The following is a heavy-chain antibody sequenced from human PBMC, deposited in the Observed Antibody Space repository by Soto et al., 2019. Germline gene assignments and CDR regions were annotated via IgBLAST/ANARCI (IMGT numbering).Heavy chain of an antibody. CDR2: ISSSSYI. J-gene: IGHJ4*02. V-gene: IGHV3-21*01. CDR3: ARDSWQQLTTRFDY. CDR1: GFTFSSYS. Sequence: GGSLRLSCAASGFTFSSYSMNWVRQAPGKGLEWVSSISSSSYIYYADSVKGRFTISRDNAKNSLYLQMNSLRAEDTAVYYCARDSWQQLTTRFDYWGQGTLVTVSS. D-gene: IGHD6-13*01.